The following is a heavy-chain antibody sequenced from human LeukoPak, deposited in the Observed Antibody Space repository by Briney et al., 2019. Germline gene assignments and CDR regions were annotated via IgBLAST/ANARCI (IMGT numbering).Heavy chain of an antibody. CDR2: IYHSGST. V-gene: IGHV4-30-2*01. CDR1: GGSISSGGYS. Sequence: ASETLSLTCAVSGGSISSGGYSWSWIRQPPGKGLEWIGYIYHSGSTYYNPSLKSRVSISVDTSKNQFSLKLSSVTAADTAVYYCARAYYYDSSGYYPGAFDIWGQGTLVTVSS. D-gene: IGHD3-22*01. CDR3: ARAYYYDSSGYYPGAFDI. J-gene: IGHJ3*02.